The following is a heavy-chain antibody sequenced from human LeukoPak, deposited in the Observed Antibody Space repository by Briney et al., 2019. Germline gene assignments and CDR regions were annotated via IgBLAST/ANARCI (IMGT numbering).Heavy chain of an antibody. CDR3: AEGRNFDY. CDR2: INPNSGGT. V-gene: IGHV1-2*02. CDR1: GYTFTGYS. D-gene: IGHD6-6*01. J-gene: IGHJ4*02. Sequence: ASVTVSCTASGYTFTGYSIHWVRQAPGQGLEWMGWINPNSGGTNYAQKFHGRVTMTRDTSISTAYMELSRLRSDDTAVYYCAEGRNFDYWGQGTLVTVSS.